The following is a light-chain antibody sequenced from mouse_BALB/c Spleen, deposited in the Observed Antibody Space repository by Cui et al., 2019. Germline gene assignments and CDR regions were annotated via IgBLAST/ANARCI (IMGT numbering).Light chain of an antibody. J-gene: IGKJ2*01. V-gene: IGKV4-70*01. CDR1: SSISY. CDR3: HQRSSYPYT. CDR2: DTS. Sequence: QIVLTQSPAIMSASPGEKVTMTCSASSSISYMHWHQQKPGTSPKRWIYDTSKLASGVPARFSGSGSGTAYSLTISSMEAEDAATYYCHQRSSYPYTFGGGTKLEIK.